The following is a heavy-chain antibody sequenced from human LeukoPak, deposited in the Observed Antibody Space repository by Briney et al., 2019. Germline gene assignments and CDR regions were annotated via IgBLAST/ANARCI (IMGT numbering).Heavy chain of an antibody. CDR1: GXTFXSYG. CDR2: IWYDGSNK. V-gene: IGHV3-33*01. CDR3: ARERYDSSGGYFDY. J-gene: IGHJ4*02. Sequence: LRLSXXXXGXTFXSYGMHWVRQAPXKGLEWVAVIWYDGSNKYYADSVKGRFTIFRDNSKNTLYLQMNSLRAEDTAVYYCARERYDSSGGYFDYWGQGTLVTVSS. D-gene: IGHD3-22*01.